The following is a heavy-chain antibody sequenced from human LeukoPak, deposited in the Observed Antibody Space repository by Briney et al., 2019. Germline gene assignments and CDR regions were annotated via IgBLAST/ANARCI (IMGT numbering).Heavy chain of an antibody. J-gene: IGHJ4*02. CDR2: INHSGST. CDR3: TRLSYDSSAIPFDY. V-gene: IGHV4-34*01. Sequence: GSLRLSCAASGFTFSNAWMSWVRQAPGKGLEWIGEINHSGSTNYNPSLKSRVTISVDTSKNQFSLKLSSVTAADTAVYYCTRLSYDSSAIPFDYWGQGTLVTVSS. D-gene: IGHD3-22*01. CDR1: GFTFSNAW.